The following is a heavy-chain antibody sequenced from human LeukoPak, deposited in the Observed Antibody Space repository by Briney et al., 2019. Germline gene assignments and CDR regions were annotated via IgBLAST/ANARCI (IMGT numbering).Heavy chain of an antibody. CDR2: ISSSSSAM. CDR1: GFTFSSCS. V-gene: IGHV3-48*02. J-gene: IGHJ4*02. CDR3: ARGSGNSFDY. D-gene: IGHD3-10*01. Sequence: GGSLRLSCAASGFTFSSCSMSWVRQAPGKGLEWVSYISSSSSAMYYADSMKGRFTISRDNAKNSLYLQMNNLRDEDTAVYYCARGSGNSFDYWGQGALVTVSS.